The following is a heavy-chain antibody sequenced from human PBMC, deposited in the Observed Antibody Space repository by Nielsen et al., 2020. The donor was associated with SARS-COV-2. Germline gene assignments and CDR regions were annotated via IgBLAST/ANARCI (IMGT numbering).Heavy chain of an antibody. V-gene: IGHV4-39*07. CDR1: GGSISTYPFY. J-gene: IGHJ5*02. Sequence: SETLSLTCTVSGGSISTYPFYWGWTRQPPGKGLEWIGSFYYTGITYSNPSLKSRVTMPVDTSKNQFSLRLISVTAADTAVYYCARLLTNTGNYFRFDPWGQGTLVTVSS. CDR2: FYYTGIT. D-gene: IGHD1-26*01. CDR3: ARLLTNTGNYFRFDP.